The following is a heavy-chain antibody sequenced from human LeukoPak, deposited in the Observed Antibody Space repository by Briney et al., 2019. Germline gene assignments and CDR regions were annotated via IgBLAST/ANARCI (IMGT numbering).Heavy chain of an antibody. J-gene: IGHJ6*02. Sequence: GGSLRLSCAASGFHLRSYTMNWVRQAPGKGPQWVSSISRYSTDIYYADSMEGRFTISRDNANNSLYLQMNSLRAEDTAVYYCARDVALDRNTIFGVVVSDDGMDVWGQGTTVTVSS. CDR2: ISRYSTDI. CDR3: ARDVALDRNTIFGVVVSDDGMDV. CDR1: GFHLRSYT. D-gene: IGHD3-3*01. V-gene: IGHV3-21*01.